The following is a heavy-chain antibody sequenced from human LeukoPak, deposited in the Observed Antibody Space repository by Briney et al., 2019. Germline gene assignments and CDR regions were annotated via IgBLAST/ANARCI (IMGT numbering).Heavy chain of an antibody. D-gene: IGHD1-1*01. CDR1: GGSISSYY. Sequence: NPSETLSLTCTVSGGSISSYYWSWIRQPAGKGLEWIGRIYTSGSTNYNPSLKSRVTMSVDTSKNQFSLKLSSVTAADTAVYYCARVNRYNWSDVVTNWFDPWGQGTLVTVSS. V-gene: IGHV4-4*07. CDR2: IYTSGST. J-gene: IGHJ5*02. CDR3: ARVNRYNWSDVVTNWFDP.